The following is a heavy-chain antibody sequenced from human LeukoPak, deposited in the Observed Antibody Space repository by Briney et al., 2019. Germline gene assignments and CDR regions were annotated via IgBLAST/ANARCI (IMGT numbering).Heavy chain of an antibody. CDR2: IYYSGST. CDR1: GGSISSYY. V-gene: IGHV4-59*01. CDR3: ARELNWNYDY. Sequence: KPSETLSLTCTVSGGSISSYYWSWIRQPPGKGLEWIGYIYYSGSTNYNPSLKSRVTISVDTSKNQFSLKLSSVTAADTAVYYCARELNWNYDYWGQGTLVTVSS. D-gene: IGHD1-7*01. J-gene: IGHJ4*02.